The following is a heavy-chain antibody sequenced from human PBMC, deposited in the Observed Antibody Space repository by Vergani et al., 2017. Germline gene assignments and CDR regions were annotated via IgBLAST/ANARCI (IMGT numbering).Heavy chain of an antibody. J-gene: IGHJ6*02. D-gene: IGHD4-17*01. V-gene: IGHV3-73*02. CDR2: IRDKTYNYAT. CDR1: GFTFSGSA. Sequence: DVHLAESGGGFFQPGGSLTLSCAASGFTFSGSAMHWVRQTSGKGLEWIGRIRDKTYNYATAYAVSVKGRFIISRDDSKKTAYLQMNRLTIEDTAVYYCVRERPRLRSYPIDYYGVDVWGRGTTVTVSS. CDR3: VRERPRLRSYPIDYYGVDV.